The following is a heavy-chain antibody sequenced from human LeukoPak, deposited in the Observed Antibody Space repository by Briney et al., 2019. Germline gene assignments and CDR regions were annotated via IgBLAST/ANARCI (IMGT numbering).Heavy chain of an antibody. V-gene: IGHV3-23*01. CDR3: AKVSESNYDFLTGYYTPCYFDY. CDR1: GFTFSSSA. D-gene: IGHD3-9*01. Sequence: GGSLRLSCAASGFTFSSSAMSWVRQAPGKGLEWVSGISDSGGSTYYADSVKGRFTISRDNSKNMLYLQMNSLRAEDTAVYYCAKVSESNYDFLTGYYTPCYFDYWGQGTLVTVSS. CDR2: ISDSGGST. J-gene: IGHJ4*02.